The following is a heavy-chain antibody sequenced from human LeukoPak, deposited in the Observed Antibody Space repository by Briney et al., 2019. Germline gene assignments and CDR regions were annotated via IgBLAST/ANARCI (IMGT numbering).Heavy chain of an antibody. CDR1: GYSFTSYW. V-gene: IGHV5-10-1*01. Sequence: PGESLKISCKGSGYSFTSYWISWVRQMPGKGLEWMGRIDPSDSNTNYSPSFQGHVIISADKSISTAYLQWSSLKASDTAMYYCARPAGSSSRSFDYWGQGTLVTVSS. J-gene: IGHJ4*02. CDR2: IDPSDSNT. D-gene: IGHD6-6*01. CDR3: ARPAGSSSRSFDY.